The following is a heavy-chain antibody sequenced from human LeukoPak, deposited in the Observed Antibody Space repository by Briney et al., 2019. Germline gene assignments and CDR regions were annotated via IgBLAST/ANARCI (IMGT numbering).Heavy chain of an antibody. CDR3: ARWPMYYYDSSGYYTTHY. CDR1: GGPISDYY. V-gene: IGHV4-4*07. CDR2: IYTTGST. J-gene: IGHJ4*02. Sequence: SETLSLTCTVSGGPISDYYWSWIRQPAGKGLEWIGRIYTTGSTDYNPSLKSRVTMSVDTSKNQFSLKLSSVTAADTAVYYCARWPMYYYDSSGYYTTHYWGQGTLVTVSS. D-gene: IGHD3-22*01.